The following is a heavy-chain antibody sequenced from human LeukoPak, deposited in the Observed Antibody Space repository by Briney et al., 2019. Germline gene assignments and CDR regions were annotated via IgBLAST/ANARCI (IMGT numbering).Heavy chain of an antibody. D-gene: IGHD2-2*01. Sequence: PSEPLYLTCAVSAGSTIDYYSCWLQQPPGNAMEWIAYVHSSGNSNHNPSLKSRVTISVDTSKNHLSLSLTAVTAADTAVYHCARRPASRLTFDYWGHGTLVTVSS. J-gene: IGHJ4*01. V-gene: IGHV4-59*01. CDR2: VHSSGNS. CDR1: AGSTIDYY. CDR3: ARRPASRLTFDY.